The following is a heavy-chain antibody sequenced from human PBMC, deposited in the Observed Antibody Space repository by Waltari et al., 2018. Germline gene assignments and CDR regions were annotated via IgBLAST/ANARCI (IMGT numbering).Heavy chain of an antibody. CDR1: GFNFRSYE. Sequence: EVQMVESGGGLVQPGGSLRLSCAASGFNFRSYELNWIRQPFGKGLEWVSSINSRGSSIYYMDSVKGRCTISRDNAKDSLYLQMNSLRAEDTAGYYCARLNYYDIDDQSRSFSNFGMDVWGQGTTVTVSS. CDR3: ARLNYYDIDDQSRSFSNFGMDV. CDR2: INSRGSSI. J-gene: IGHJ6*02. D-gene: IGHD3-22*01. V-gene: IGHV3-48*03.